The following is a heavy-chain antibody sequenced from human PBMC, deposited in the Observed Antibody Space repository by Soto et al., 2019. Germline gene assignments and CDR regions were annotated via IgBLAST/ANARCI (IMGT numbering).Heavy chain of an antibody. V-gene: IGHV5-51*01. CDR3: ASDSHCDRGNCPMGGFDM. Sequence: PGESLKISCKGSGYGFSIHLVSWLRQMPVKGLEWVGIIYPGNSNTMYSPSFQGQVTISADTALSTTYLQWDTLKPSDTAIYFCASDSHCDRGNCPMGGFDMFGQGTMVPFSS. J-gene: IGHJ3*02. CDR1: GYGFSIHL. D-gene: IGHD2-15*01. CDR2: IYPGNSNT.